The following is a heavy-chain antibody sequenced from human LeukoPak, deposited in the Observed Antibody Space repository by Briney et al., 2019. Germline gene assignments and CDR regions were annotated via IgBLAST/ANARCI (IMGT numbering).Heavy chain of an antibody. J-gene: IGHJ4*02. V-gene: IGHV2-70*11. D-gene: IGHD6-13*01. CDR3: ARTPIASSGRDYFDY. CDR1: GGSISSYY. Sequence: TLSLTCTVPGGSISSYYWSWIRQPPGQALEWLARFDWDDEEHYTTSLKTRLTISKGSSKNQVVLTMTNMDIVDTATYYCARTPIASSGRDYFDYWGQGILVTVSS. CDR2: FDWDDEE.